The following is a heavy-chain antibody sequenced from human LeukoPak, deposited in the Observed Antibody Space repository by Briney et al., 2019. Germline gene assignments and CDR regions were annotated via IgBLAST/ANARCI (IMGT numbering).Heavy chain of an antibody. CDR3: AKDRTHYGSGSYLFDY. D-gene: IGHD3-10*01. CDR1: GFTFSSYG. Sequence: GWSLTLSCAASGFTFSSYGMHWVRQAAGKGLEWVAVISYDGSNKYYQDSVKGRFTISRDNSKNTLYLQMNSLRAEGTAVYYCAKDRTHYGSGSYLFDYWGQGTLVTVSS. J-gene: IGHJ4*02. V-gene: IGHV3-30*18. CDR2: ISYDGSNK.